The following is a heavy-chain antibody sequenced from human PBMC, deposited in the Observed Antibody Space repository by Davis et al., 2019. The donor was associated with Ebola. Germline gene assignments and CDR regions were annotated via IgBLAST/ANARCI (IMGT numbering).Heavy chain of an antibody. CDR2: INTRDGFT. J-gene: IGHJ4*02. Sequence: ASVKVSCKASGYRFTSYYMHWVRRAPGQGREWMGTINTRDGFTSYAQEFQGRVTMTRDTSTSTVYMDLRSLRSEDTAVYYCGKGKLEELDYWGQGTLVTVSS. CDR1: GYRFTSYY. CDR3: GKGKLEELDY. D-gene: IGHD1/OR15-1a*01. V-gene: IGHV1-46*01.